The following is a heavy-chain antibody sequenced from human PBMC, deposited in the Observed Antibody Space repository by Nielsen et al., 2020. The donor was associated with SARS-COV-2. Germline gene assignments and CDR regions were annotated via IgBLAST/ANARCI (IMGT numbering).Heavy chain of an antibody. Sequence: GGLLRPSCQRSGYTFATYWIAWAPRMPGKGLEWMGVVSPGDSDTRYSPSFQGQVIISFDKSITTAYLQWNRLQASDSAMYYCARLQSSTGGGMDVWGQGTAVTVSS. CDR3: ARLQSSTGGGMDV. CDR2: VSPGDSDT. D-gene: IGHD6-13*01. V-gene: IGHV5-51*01. J-gene: IGHJ6*02. CDR1: GYTFATYW.